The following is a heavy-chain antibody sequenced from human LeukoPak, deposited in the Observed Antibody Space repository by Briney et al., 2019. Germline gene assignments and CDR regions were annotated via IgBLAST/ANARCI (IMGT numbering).Heavy chain of an antibody. J-gene: IGHJ6*02. CDR3: ASRMRSFYYYGMDV. Sequence: SVKVSCKASGGTFSSYAISWVRQAPGQGLEWMGGIIPIFGTANYAQKFQGRVTITADESTSTAYMELSSLRSEDTAVYYCASRMRSFYYYGMDVWGQGTTVTVSS. CDR2: IIPIFGTA. CDR1: GGTFSSYA. V-gene: IGHV1-69*01. D-gene: IGHD2/OR15-2a*01.